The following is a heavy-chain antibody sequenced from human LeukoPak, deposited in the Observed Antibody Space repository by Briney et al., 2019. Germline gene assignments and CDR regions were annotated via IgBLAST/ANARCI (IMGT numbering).Heavy chain of an antibody. D-gene: IGHD1-26*01. Sequence: GGSLRLSCAASGFTFSSYGMSWVRQAPGKGLEWVSYISSSGSTIYYADSVKGRFTISRDSAKNSLYLQMNSLRAEDTALYYCARDPENVSGSYSHFDLWGRGTLVTVSS. CDR1: GFTFSSYG. J-gene: IGHJ2*01. V-gene: IGHV3-48*04. CDR2: ISSSGSTI. CDR3: ARDPENVSGSYSHFDL.